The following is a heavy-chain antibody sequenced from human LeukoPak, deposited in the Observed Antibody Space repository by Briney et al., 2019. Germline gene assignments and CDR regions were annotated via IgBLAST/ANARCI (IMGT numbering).Heavy chain of an antibody. CDR1: GYTFTSYG. V-gene: IGHV1-18*01. D-gene: IGHD6-13*01. CDR3: ARDLDSSSSPYY. Sequence: ASVKVSCKASGYTFTSYGISWVRQAPGQGLEWMGWISAYNGNTNYAQKLQGRVTMTTDTSTSTAYMELSSLRSEDTAVYYCARDLDSSSSPYYWGQGTLVTVSS. J-gene: IGHJ4*02. CDR2: ISAYNGNT.